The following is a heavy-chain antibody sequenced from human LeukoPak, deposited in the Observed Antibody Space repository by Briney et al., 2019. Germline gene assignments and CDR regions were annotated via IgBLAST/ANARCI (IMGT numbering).Heavy chain of an antibody. V-gene: IGHV3-9*01. CDR2: ISWNSGSI. J-gene: IGHJ4*02. CDR1: GFTFDDYA. Sequence: PGRSLRLSCAASGFTFDDYAMHWVRQAPGKGLKWVSGISWNSGSIGYADSVKGRFTISRDNAKNSLYLQMNSLRAEDTALYYCAKETYYGDYGFDYWGQGTLVTVSS. CDR3: AKETYYGDYGFDY. D-gene: IGHD4-17*01.